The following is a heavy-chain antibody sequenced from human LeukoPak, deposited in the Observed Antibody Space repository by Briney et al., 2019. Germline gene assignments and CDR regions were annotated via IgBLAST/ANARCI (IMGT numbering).Heavy chain of an antibody. Sequence: GASVKVSCKVSGYTFTSYGISWVRQAPGPGLGWVGWINPNSGGTNYAQKFQCRVTMTRDTSISTAYMELSRLRSDDTAVYYCARGGSLWFGELDPYYFDYWGQGTLVTVSS. V-gene: IGHV1-2*02. CDR1: GYTFTSYG. J-gene: IGHJ4*02. D-gene: IGHD3-10*01. CDR3: ARGGSLWFGELDPYYFDY. CDR2: INPNSGGT.